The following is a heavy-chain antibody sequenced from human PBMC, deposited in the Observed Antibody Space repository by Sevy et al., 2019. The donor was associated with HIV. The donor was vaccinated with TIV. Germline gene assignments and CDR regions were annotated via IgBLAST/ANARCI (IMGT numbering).Heavy chain of an antibody. Sequence: GGSLRLSCAASGFSFTTYAMSWVRQAPGKGLEWVSSITGSGGTIYYADSVKGRFTISRDNSKNTQYLQMNSLRDEDTAVYYCAKDGVYGDNFDHFLHWGQGTLVTVSS. CDR2: ITGSGGTI. CDR1: GFSFTTYA. J-gene: IGHJ1*01. CDR3: AKDGVYGDNFDHFLH. D-gene: IGHD4-17*01. V-gene: IGHV3-23*01.